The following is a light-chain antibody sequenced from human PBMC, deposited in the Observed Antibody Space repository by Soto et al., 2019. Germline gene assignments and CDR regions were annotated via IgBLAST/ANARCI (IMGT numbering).Light chain of an antibody. J-gene: IGKJ1*01. V-gene: IGKV3-20*01. CDR3: QQYGGSPRT. CDR1: QSVSSN. Sequence: ELVMTQSPATMSVSPGERATLSCRASQSVSSNLAWYKQKPGQATRLLIYGASARATGIPDRVSGSGSGTAVTLTISRLETEDGAVYYGQQYGGSPRTFGQGTKVDI. CDR2: GAS.